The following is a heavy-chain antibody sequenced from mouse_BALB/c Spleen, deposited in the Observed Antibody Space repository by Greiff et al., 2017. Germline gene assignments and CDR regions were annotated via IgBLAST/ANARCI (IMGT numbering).Heavy chain of an antibody. CDR1: GYSITSDYA. CDR2: ISYSGST. J-gene: IGHJ2*01. D-gene: IGHD1-1*01. Sequence: DVQLQESGPGLVKPSQSLSLTCTVTGYSITSDYAWNWIRQFPGNTLEWMGYISYSGSTSYNPSLKSRISITRDTSKNQFFLQLNSVTTEDTATYYCARSGAYYGSSYSYFDYWGQGTTLTVSS. V-gene: IGHV3-2*02. CDR3: ARSGAYYGSSYSYFDY.